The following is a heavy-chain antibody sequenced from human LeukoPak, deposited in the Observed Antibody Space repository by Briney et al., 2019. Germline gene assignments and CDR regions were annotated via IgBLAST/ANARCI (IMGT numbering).Heavy chain of an antibody. Sequence: ASVKVSCKASGYTFASYDINWVRQAPGQGLEWMGWMNPNSGNTGYAQKFQGWVTMTRDTSISTAYMELSRLRSDDTAVYYCARDPGEDYYGMDVWGQGTTVTVSS. J-gene: IGHJ6*02. V-gene: IGHV1-8*02. CDR2: MNPNSGNT. D-gene: IGHD3-10*01. CDR1: GYTFASYD. CDR3: ARDPGEDYYGMDV.